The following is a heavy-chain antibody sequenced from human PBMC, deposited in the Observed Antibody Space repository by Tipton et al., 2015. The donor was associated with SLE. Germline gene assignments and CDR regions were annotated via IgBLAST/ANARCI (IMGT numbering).Heavy chain of an antibody. J-gene: IGHJ4*02. CDR3: ARDRDWTPRNHFDY. Sequence: SLRLSCAASGFTFSSYSMNWVRQAPGKGLEWVSYISSSSSTIYYADSVKGRFTISRDNAKNSLYLQMNSLRAEDTAVYYCARDRDWTPRNHFDYWGRGTQVTVSS. CDR2: ISSSSSTI. D-gene: IGHD3/OR15-3a*01. CDR1: GFTFSSYS. V-gene: IGHV3-48*01.